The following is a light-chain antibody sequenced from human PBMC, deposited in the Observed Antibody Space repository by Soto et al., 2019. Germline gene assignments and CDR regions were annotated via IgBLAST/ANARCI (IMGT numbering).Light chain of an antibody. J-gene: IGLJ2*01. CDR1: SSNIGADYD. Sequence: QSVLTQPPSVSGAPGQRVTISCTGSSSNIGADYDVHWYQHLPGTAPKLLIYINNNRPSGVPDRFSASKSGTSASLAISGLQADDEADYYCQSYDSSLSAVVFGGGTQLTVL. CDR3: QSYDSSLSAVV. CDR2: INN. V-gene: IGLV1-40*01.